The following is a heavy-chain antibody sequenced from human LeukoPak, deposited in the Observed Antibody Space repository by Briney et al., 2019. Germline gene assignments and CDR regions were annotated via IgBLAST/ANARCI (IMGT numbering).Heavy chain of an antibody. V-gene: IGHV4-59*08. Sequence: SETLSLTCTVSGGSISIYYWTWIRQPPGKGLEWIGNVYYSGSTNYNPSLKSRVTISVDTSKNQFSLKLNSMTAADTAVYYCARGLLVGATNWFDTWGQGTLVTVSS. J-gene: IGHJ5*02. CDR3: ARGLLVGATNWFDT. CDR2: VYYSGST. D-gene: IGHD1-26*01. CDR1: GGSISIYY.